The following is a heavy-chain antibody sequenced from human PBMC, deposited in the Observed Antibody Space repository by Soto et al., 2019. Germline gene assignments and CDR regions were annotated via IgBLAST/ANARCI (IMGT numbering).Heavy chain of an antibody. V-gene: IGHV3-30*18. CDR1: GLNFSSYG. CDR2: ISYDGSNK. Sequence: GGSLRLSCAASGLNFSSYGMHWVRQAPGKGLEWVAVISYDGSNKYYADSVKGRFTISRDNSKNTLYLQMNSLRAEDTAVYYCAKDFADQYYDFWSGYSGYYYYYMDVWGKGTTVTVSS. D-gene: IGHD3-3*01. CDR3: AKDFADQYYDFWSGYSGYYYYYMDV. J-gene: IGHJ6*03.